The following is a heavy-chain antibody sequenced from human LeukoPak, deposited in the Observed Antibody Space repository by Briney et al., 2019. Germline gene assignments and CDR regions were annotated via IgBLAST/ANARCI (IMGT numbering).Heavy chain of an antibody. CDR1: GGSISSSSYY. V-gene: IGHV4-61*05. CDR3: ARGRIAVAGTKNYFDY. D-gene: IGHD6-19*01. CDR2: IYYSGST. J-gene: IGHJ4*02. Sequence: SETLSLTCTVSGGSISSSSYYWGWIRQPPGTGLEWIGDIYYSGSTNYNPSLKSRVTISVDTSKNQFSLKLSSVTAADTAVYYCARGRIAVAGTKNYFDYWGQGTLVTVSS.